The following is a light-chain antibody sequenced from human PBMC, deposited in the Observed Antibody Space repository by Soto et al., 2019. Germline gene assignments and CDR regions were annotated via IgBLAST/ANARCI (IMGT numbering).Light chain of an antibody. CDR3: QQYYSYPVT. CDR2: AAS. J-gene: IGKJ4*01. CDR1: QGISSY. Sequence: AIRMTQSPSSFSASTGDRVTITCRASQGISSYLAWYQQKPGKAPTLLIYAASTLQSGVPSRFSGSGSGTDFTLTISCLQSEDFATYYCQQYYSYPVTFGGGTKVEIK. V-gene: IGKV1-8*01.